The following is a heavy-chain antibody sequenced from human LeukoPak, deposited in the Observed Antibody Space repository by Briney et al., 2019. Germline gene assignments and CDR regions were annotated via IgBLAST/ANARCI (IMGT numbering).Heavy chain of an antibody. CDR3: ARVPSSLHYIVVVPAAPIYMDV. D-gene: IGHD2-2*01. J-gene: IGHJ6*03. V-gene: IGHV3-21*01. CDR1: GFTFSSYS. CDR2: ISSSSSYI. Sequence: GGSLRLSCAASGFTFSSYSMNWVRQAPGKGLEWVSSISSSSSYIYYADSVKGRFTISRDNAKNSLYLQMNSLRAEDTAVYYCARVPSSLHYIVVVPAAPIYMDVWGKGTTVTVSS.